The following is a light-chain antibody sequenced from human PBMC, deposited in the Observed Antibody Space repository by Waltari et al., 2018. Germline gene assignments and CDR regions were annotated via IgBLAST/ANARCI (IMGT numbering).Light chain of an antibody. V-gene: IGKV3-15*01. Sequence: EVVLTQSPDTLSVSPGDSATLSCRASQSVGINLAWYQQKPGQAPRLLMYSVAKRATGVPGRFSGSGSGTQFTLTIGSLQSEDFAVYFCQHYNNWPLIAFGQGTRLESK. CDR1: QSVGIN. CDR2: SVA. CDR3: QHYNNWPLIA. J-gene: IGKJ5*01.